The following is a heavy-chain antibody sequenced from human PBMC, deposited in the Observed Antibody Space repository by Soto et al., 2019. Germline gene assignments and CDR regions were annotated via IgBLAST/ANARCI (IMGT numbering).Heavy chain of an antibody. D-gene: IGHD2-2*01. CDR3: ARDAAASYCSSTSCSGGFDP. CDR1: GFTVSSYY. J-gene: IGHJ5*02. CDR2: IYSDGST. Sequence: HPGGSLRLSCAVSGFTVSSYYMNWVRQTPGKGLEWVSVIYSDGSTYYADSVKGRFTISRDNSKNTLYLQMNSLRAEDTAMYYCARDAAASYCSSTSCSGGFDPWGQGTLVTVSS. V-gene: IGHV3-53*01.